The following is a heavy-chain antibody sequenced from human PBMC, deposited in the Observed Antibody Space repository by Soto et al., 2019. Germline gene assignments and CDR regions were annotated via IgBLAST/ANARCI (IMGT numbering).Heavy chain of an antibody. CDR1: GFTFSSYS. J-gene: IGHJ5*02. D-gene: IGHD3-10*01. Sequence: PGGSLRLSCAASGFTFSSYSMNWVRQAPGKGLEWVSSISSSSSYIYYADSVKGRFTISRDNAKNLLYLQMNSLRAEDTAVYYCASSPGFGENRWGQGTLVTVSS. V-gene: IGHV3-21*01. CDR3: ASSPGFGENR. CDR2: ISSSSSYI.